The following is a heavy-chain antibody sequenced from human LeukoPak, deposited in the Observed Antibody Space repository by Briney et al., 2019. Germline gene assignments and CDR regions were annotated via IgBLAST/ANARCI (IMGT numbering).Heavy chain of an antibody. Sequence: PGGSLRLSCAASGFTFRDYYMSWIRQAPGKGLEWVSYISSSGSTIYYADCVKGRFTISRDNARSSLYLQMDSLGAEDTAVYYCAREAVAAAGARSNWFDPWGQGTLVTLSS. D-gene: IGHD6-13*01. J-gene: IGHJ5*02. V-gene: IGHV3-11*04. CDR3: AREAVAAAGARSNWFDP. CDR2: ISSSGSTI. CDR1: GFTFRDYY.